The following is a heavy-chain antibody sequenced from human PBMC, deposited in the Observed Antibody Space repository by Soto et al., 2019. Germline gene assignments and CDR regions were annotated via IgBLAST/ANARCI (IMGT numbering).Heavy chain of an antibody. CDR3: ARAPEDLLWFELLRTGYYYYMDV. V-gene: IGHV3-48*01. CDR2: ISSSSSTI. D-gene: IGHD3-10*01. Sequence: GGSLRLSCAASGFTFSSYSMNWVRQAPGKGLEWVSYISSSSSTIYYADSVKGRFTISRDNAKNSLYLQMNSLRAEDTAVYYCARAPEDLLWFELLRTGYYYYMDVWGKGTTVTVSS. J-gene: IGHJ6*03. CDR1: GFTFSSYS.